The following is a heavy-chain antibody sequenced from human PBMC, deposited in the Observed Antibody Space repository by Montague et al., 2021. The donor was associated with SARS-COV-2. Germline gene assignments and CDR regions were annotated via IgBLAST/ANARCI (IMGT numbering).Heavy chain of an antibody. J-gene: IGHJ4*02. V-gene: IGHV4-39*01. CDR1: GDSISSSSYY. CDR2: IYYSGST. D-gene: IGHD3-10*01. Sequence: SETLSLTCTVSGDSISSSSYYWGWIRQPPGKGLEWIGSIYYSGSTYYNPSLKSRVTISVDTSKNQFSLKLSSVTAADTAVYYCARLPDQLLWFGELFDYWGQGTLVTVSS. CDR3: ARLPDQLLWFGELFDY.